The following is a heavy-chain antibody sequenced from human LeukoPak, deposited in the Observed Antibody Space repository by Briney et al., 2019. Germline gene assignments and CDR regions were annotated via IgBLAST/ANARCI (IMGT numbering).Heavy chain of an antibody. Sequence: PGGSLRLSCAASGVTFSGYWMSWVRQAPGKGLEWIGNIKQGGSEKYYVDFVKGRFTISRDKAKNSLYLQMNSPRAEDTAVYYCARESYSNYGVAVRFDYWGQGTLVTVSS. D-gene: IGHD4-11*01. CDR3: ARESYSNYGVAVRFDY. CDR1: GVTFSGYW. V-gene: IGHV3-7*01. CDR2: IKQGGSEK. J-gene: IGHJ4*02.